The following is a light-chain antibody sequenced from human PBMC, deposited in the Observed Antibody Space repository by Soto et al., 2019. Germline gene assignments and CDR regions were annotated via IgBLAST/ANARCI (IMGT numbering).Light chain of an antibody. V-gene: IGLV2-11*01. CDR3: CSYAGSYTYV. Sequence: QSVLTQPRSVSGSPGQSVTISCTGTSSVAGGYNYVSWYQQHPGKAPKLMIYDVSKRPSGVPDRFSGSKSGNTASLTISGLQAEDEADYYCCSYAGSYTYVFGPGTKVTVL. CDR1: SSVAGGYNY. J-gene: IGLJ1*01. CDR2: DVS.